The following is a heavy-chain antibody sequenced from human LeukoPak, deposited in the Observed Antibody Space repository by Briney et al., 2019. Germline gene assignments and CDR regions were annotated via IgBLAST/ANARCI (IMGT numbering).Heavy chain of an antibody. CDR3: ARDSYGDYVLDY. D-gene: IGHD4-17*01. J-gene: IGHJ4*02. CDR1: GFSFGNYA. CDR2: ISSSSSYI. Sequence: GGSLRLSCVASGFSFGNYAMSWVRQAPGKGLQWVSSISSSSSYIYYADSVKGRFTISRDNAKNSLYLQMNSLRAEDTAVYYCARDSYGDYVLDYWGQGTLVTVSS. V-gene: IGHV3-21*01.